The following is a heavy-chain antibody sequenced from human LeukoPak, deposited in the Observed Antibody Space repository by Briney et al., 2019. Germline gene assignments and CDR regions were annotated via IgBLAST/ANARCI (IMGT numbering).Heavy chain of an antibody. J-gene: IGHJ4*02. CDR2: ISYDGSNK. CDR1: GFTFSSYG. V-gene: IGHV3-30*03. D-gene: IGHD6-19*01. CDR3: ASQALGIAVAGPRADY. Sequence: GGSLRLSCAACGFTFSSYGMHWVRQAPGKGLEWVAVISYDGSNKYYADSVKGRFTISRDNSKNTLYLQMNSLRAEDTAVYYCASQALGIAVAGPRADYWGQGTLVTVSS.